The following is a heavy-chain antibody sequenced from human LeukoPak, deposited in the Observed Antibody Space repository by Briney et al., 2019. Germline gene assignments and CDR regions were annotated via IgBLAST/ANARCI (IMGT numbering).Heavy chain of an antibody. CDR3: ASKPRIQLWSFDP. CDR2: ISSSGSTI. J-gene: IGHJ5*02. V-gene: IGHV3-48*03. CDR1: GFTFSSYE. D-gene: IGHD5-18*01. Sequence: GGSLTLSCPAYGFTFSSYEMNWVRPAPGKGLEWVSYISSSGSTIYYADSVKGRFTISRYNAKNSLYLQMNSLRAGDTAVYYCASKPRIQLWSFDPWGQGSLVTVSS.